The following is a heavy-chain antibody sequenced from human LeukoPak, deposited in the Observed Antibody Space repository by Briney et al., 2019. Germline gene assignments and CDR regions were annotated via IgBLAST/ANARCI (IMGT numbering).Heavy chain of an antibody. D-gene: IGHD3-10*01. J-gene: IGHJ4*02. Sequence: ASVKVSCKVSGYTLTELSMHWVRQAPGKGLGWMGGFDPEDGETIYAQKFQGRVTMTEDTSTDTAYMELSSLRSEDTAVYYCATAFGSGRTSAYFDYWGQGTLVTVSS. CDR3: ATAFGSGRTSAYFDY. CDR1: GYTLTELS. V-gene: IGHV1-24*01. CDR2: FDPEDGET.